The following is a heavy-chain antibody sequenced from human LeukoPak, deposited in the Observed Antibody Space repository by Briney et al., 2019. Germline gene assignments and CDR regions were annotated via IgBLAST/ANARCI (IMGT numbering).Heavy chain of an antibody. Sequence: PGGSLRLSCAASGFTFSSYTMSWVRQAPGKGLEWVSTITTSDGNTYYADSVKGRFTVSRDNSKNTLFLQMNSLRAEDTAVYYCARSEYYYDSSGYYRSWGQGTLVTVSS. J-gene: IGHJ5*02. CDR2: ITTSDGNT. D-gene: IGHD3-22*01. V-gene: IGHV3-23*01. CDR1: GFTFSSYT. CDR3: ARSEYYYDSSGYYRS.